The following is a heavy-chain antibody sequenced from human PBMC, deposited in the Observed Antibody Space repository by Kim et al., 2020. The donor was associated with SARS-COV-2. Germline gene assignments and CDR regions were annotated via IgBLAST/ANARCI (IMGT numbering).Heavy chain of an antibody. CDR3: ARALYGDRGLGHWFDP. J-gene: IGHJ5*02. V-gene: IGHV3-74*01. D-gene: IGHD4-17*01. Sequence: SVKGRFTISRDNAKNTLYLQMNSLRAEDTAVYYCARALYGDRGLGHWFDPWGQGTLVTVSS.